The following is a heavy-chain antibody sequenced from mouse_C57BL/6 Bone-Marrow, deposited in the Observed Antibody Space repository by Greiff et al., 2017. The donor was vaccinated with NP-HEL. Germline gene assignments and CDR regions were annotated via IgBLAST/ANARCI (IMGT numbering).Heavy chain of an antibody. Sequence: EVQLQQSGPELVKPWASVKIPCKASGYTFTDYNMDWVKQSHGKSLEWIGDINPNNGGTIYNQKFKGKATLTVDKSSSTAYMELRSLTSEDTAVYYCARPGRGWYFDVWGTGTTVTVSS. CDR3: ARPGRGWYFDV. CDR1: GYTFTDYN. D-gene: IGHD3-3*01. V-gene: IGHV1-18*01. CDR2: INPNNGGT. J-gene: IGHJ1*03.